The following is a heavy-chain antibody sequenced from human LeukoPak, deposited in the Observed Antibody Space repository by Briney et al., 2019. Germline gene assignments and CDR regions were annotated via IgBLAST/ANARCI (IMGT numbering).Heavy chain of an antibody. Sequence: PGGSLRLSCAASGFTFSSYAMSWVRQAPGKGLEWVSAISGSGGSTYYADSVKGRFTISRDNSKNTLYLQMNSLRAEDTAVYYCAKAQPQGEYDFWSGYLYYFDYWGQGTPVTVSS. J-gene: IGHJ4*02. CDR2: ISGSGGST. CDR3: AKAQPQGEYDFWSGYLYYFDY. D-gene: IGHD3-3*01. V-gene: IGHV3-23*01. CDR1: GFTFSSYA.